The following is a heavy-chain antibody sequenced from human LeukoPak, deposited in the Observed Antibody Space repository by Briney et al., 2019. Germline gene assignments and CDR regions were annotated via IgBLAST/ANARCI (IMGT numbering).Heavy chain of an antibody. Sequence: GGSLRLSCAASGFTFSSYGMHWVRQAPGKGLEWVAIISYDGSNKIYADSVKGRFTISRDNSKNTVYLHMSSLRGEDTAVYYCAKQQWLATNYFDYWGQGTLVAVSS. CDR3: AKQQWLATNYFDY. J-gene: IGHJ4*02. CDR2: ISYDGSNK. CDR1: GFTFSSYG. V-gene: IGHV3-30*18. D-gene: IGHD6-19*01.